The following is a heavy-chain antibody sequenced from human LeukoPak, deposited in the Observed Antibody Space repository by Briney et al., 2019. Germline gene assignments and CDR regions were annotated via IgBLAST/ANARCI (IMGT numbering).Heavy chain of an antibody. Sequence: SETLSLTCTVSGGSISSSSYYWSWIRQPPGKGLEWIGEINHSGSTNYNPSLKSRVTISVDTSKNQFSLKLSSVTAADTAVYYCARAGATVTTHFDYWGQGTLVTVSS. CDR1: GGSISSSSYY. V-gene: IGHV4-39*07. CDR2: INHSGST. D-gene: IGHD4-17*01. J-gene: IGHJ4*02. CDR3: ARAGATVTTHFDY.